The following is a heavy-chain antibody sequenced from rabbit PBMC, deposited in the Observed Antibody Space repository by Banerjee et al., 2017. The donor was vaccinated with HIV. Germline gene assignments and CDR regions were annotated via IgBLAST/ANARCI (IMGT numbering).Heavy chain of an antibody. CDR3: ASWDGYAGYPYAFNL. Sequence: QSLVESGGDLVKPEGSLTLTCTASGFSFSSSYYMCWVRQAPGKGLEWIACIVGGSSDGTYASWAKGRFTISKTSSTTVTLQMTSLTGADTATYFCASWDGYAGYPYAFNLWGQGTLVTVS. D-gene: IGHD6-1*01. V-gene: IGHV1S40*01. CDR1: GFSFSSSYY. J-gene: IGHJ4*01. CDR2: IVGGSSDGT.